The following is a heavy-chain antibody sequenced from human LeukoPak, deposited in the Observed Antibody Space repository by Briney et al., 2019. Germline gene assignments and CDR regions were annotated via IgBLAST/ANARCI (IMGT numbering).Heavy chain of an antibody. CDR3: VREREGSNSEH. CDR2: IYSDGNT. CDR1: GFTVSNNR. D-gene: IGHD1-26*01. V-gene: IGHV3-53*01. J-gene: IGHJ1*01. Sequence: GGSLRLSCAASGFTVSNNRLSWVRQAPGMGLEWVSTIYSDGNTYYPDSVKGRFTISRDGSKNTLYLQLNSLRAEDTAIYYCVREREGSNSEHWGQGTLVTVSS.